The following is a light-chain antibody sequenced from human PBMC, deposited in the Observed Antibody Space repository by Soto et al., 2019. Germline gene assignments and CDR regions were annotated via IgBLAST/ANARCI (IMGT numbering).Light chain of an antibody. Sequence: IQMTQSPSSLSASVGDRVTITCRASQGVRDDVGWYQQKPGKAPKLLNYSASTLQSGVPSRFSGSGSGTDFTLTIGGLQPEDFATYYCLQESNYPLTFGGGTKVDIK. CDR2: SAS. J-gene: IGKJ4*01. CDR1: QGVRDD. CDR3: LQESNYPLT. V-gene: IGKV1-6*01.